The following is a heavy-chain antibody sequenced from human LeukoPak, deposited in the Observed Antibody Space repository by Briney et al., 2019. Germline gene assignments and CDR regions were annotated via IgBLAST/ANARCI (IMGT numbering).Heavy chain of an antibody. D-gene: IGHD3-22*01. CDR1: GFTFSSYA. CDR3: AKEDYYYDSSGYFRYFDY. CDR2: ISGSGGST. Sequence: GGSLRLSCAASGFTFSSYAMSWVRQAPGKGLEWVSAISGSGGSTYYADSVKGRFTISRDNSKNTLYLQMNSLRAEDTAVYYCAKEDYYYDSSGYFRYFDYWGQGTLVTASS. J-gene: IGHJ4*02. V-gene: IGHV3-23*01.